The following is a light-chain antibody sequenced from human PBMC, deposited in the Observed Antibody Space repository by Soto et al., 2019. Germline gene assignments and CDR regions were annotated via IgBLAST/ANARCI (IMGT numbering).Light chain of an antibody. J-gene: IGKJ4*01. CDR3: QHGYSTPLT. CDR2: AAS. CDR1: QGISSY. Sequence: AIRMTQSPSSLSASTGDRVTITCRASQGISSYLAWYQQKPGKAPNLLIYAASTLQSGVPSRFSGSGSGTDFTLTISSLQPEDFATYFCQHGYSTPLTFGGGTKVDIK. V-gene: IGKV1-8*01.